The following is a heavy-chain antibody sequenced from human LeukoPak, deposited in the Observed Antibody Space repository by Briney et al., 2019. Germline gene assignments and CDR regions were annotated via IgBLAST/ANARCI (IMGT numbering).Heavy chain of an antibody. CDR3: AGAYCGGDCYSGRTFDI. CDR1: GGSIRSYY. V-gene: IGHV4-59*12. CDR2: IYYSGST. J-gene: IGHJ3*02. Sequence: SETLSLTCTVSGGSIRSYYWSWIRQPPGKGLEWIGYIYYSGSTNYNPSLKSRVTISVDTSKNQFSLRLSSVTAADTAVYYCAGAYCGGDCYSGRTFDIWGQGTMVTVSS. D-gene: IGHD2-21*02.